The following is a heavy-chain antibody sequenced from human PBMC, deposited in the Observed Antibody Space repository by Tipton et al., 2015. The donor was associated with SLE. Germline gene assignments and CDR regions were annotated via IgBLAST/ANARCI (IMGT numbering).Heavy chain of an antibody. J-gene: IGHJ5*02. V-gene: IGHV4-61*02. CDR1: GASISSGTYF. D-gene: IGHD3-22*01. CDR2: IYTSGST. CDR3: ARASNYYDYNYFDP. Sequence: TLSLTCTVSGASISSGTYFWSWIRQSAGKGLEWIGRIYTSGSTKYNPSLKSRVTLSLDTSKNQFSLNLNSVTAADTAVYFCARASNYYDYNYFDPWGQGTLVTVSS.